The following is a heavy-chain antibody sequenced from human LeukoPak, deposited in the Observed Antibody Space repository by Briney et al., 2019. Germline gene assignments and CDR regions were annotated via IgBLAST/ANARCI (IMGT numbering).Heavy chain of an antibody. D-gene: IGHD3-10*01. CDR2: TYYRSKWYN. Sequence: SQTLSLTCVISGDSVSSNRAAWNWTRQSPSRGLEWLGRTYYRSKWYNEYAVSVKSRIIINPDTSKNQFSLKLSSVTAADTAVYYCARGLNSRARRYYGSGSYYPDAFDIWGQGTMVTVSS. V-gene: IGHV6-1*01. CDR3: ARGLNSRARRYYGSGSYYPDAFDI. CDR1: GDSVSSNRAA. J-gene: IGHJ3*02.